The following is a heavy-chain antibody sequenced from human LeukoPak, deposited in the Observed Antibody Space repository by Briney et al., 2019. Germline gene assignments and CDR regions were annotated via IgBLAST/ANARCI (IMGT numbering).Heavy chain of an antibody. CDR3: AKDGAWLRFDD. J-gene: IGHJ4*02. V-gene: IGHV3-23*01. D-gene: IGHD5-12*01. CDR1: GFPFSIYG. Sequence: GGSLRLSCAVSGFPFSIYGMNWVRQAPGKGLEWVSGISPGGGPTYYADSLKGRFNISRDDSKNTLYLQMNNLRAEDTALYYCAKDGAWLRFDDWGQGILVTVSS. CDR2: ISPGGGPT.